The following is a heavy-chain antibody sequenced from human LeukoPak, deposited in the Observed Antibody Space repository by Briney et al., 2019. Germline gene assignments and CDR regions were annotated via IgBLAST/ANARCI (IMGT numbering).Heavy chain of an antibody. V-gene: IGHV3-30*02. CDR3: AKDFVSWFHITYYFDY. CDR1: GFTFSSYG. Sequence: GGSLRLSCAASGFTFSSYGMHWVRQAPGKGLEWVAFIRYDGSNKYYADSVKGRFTISRDNSKNTLYLQMNSLRAEDTAVYYCAKDFVSWFHITYYFDYWGQGTLVTVSS. D-gene: IGHD2-15*01. J-gene: IGHJ4*02. CDR2: IRYDGSNK.